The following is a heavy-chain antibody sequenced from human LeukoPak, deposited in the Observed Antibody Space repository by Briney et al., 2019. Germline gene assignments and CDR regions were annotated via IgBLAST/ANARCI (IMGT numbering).Heavy chain of an antibody. CDR1: GYTFTGYY. J-gene: IGHJ4*02. D-gene: IGHD3-10*01. V-gene: IGHV1-18*04. CDR3: AREDTMVRGVIMD. CDR2: ISAYNGNT. Sequence: GASVKVSCKASGYTFTGYYMHWVRQAPGQGLEWMGWISAYNGNTNYAQKLQGRVTMTTDTSTSTAYMELRSLRSDDTAVYYCAREDTMVRGVIMDWGQGTLVTVSS.